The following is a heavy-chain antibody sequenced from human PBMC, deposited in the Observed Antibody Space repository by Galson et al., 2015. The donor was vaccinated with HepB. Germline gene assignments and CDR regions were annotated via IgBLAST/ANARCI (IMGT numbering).Heavy chain of an antibody. Sequence: SLRLSCAASGFTFSSYGMHWVRQAPGKGLEWVAVISYDGSNKYYADSVKGRFTISRDNSKNTLYLQMNSLRAEDTAVYYCARLYYYGSGRRKYYYYGMDVWCQVTTVTVSS. CDR2: ISYDGSNK. J-gene: IGHJ6*02. CDR3: ARLYYYGSGRRKYYYYGMDV. D-gene: IGHD3-10*01. CDR1: GFTFSSYG. V-gene: IGHV3-30*03.